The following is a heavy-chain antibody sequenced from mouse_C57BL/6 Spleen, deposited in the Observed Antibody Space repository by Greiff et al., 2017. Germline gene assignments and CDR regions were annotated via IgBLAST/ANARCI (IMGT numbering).Heavy chain of an antibody. V-gene: IGHV1-18*01. CDR3: ARSLSYGSSAWFAY. Sequence: EVQLQQSGPELVKPGASVKIPCKASGYTFTDYNMDWVKQSHGKSLEWIGDINPNNGGTIYNQKFKGKATLTVDKSSSTAYMELRSLTSEDTAVYYCARSLSYGSSAWFAYWGQGTLVTVSA. J-gene: IGHJ3*01. D-gene: IGHD1-1*01. CDR2: INPNNGGT. CDR1: GYTFTDYN.